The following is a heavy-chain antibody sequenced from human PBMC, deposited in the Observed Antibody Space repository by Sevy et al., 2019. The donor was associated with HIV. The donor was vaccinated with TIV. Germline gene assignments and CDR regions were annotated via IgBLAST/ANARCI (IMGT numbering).Heavy chain of an antibody. Sequence: GGSLRLSCAASGFTFSRNGMHWVPQVPGKELEWVALISYDGDSKNYADSVKGRFTISRDNSKNTVYLHLNNLRSEDTAVYYCGNESVSWYLDFWGQGTLVTVSS. J-gene: IGHJ4*02. CDR1: GFTFSRNG. CDR2: ISYDGDSK. CDR3: GNESVSWYLDF. V-gene: IGHV3-30*18. D-gene: IGHD6-13*01.